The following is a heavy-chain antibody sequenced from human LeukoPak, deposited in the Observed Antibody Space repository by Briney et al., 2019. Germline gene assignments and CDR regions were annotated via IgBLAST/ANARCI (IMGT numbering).Heavy chain of an antibody. V-gene: IGHV4-30-4*08. CDR1: GGSISSGDYY. CDR3: ARKFHGDYDDAFDI. J-gene: IGHJ3*02. Sequence: PSETLSLTCTVSGGSISSGDYYWSWIRQPPGKGLEWIGYIYYSGSTYYNPSLKSRVTISVDTSKNQFSLKLSSVTAADTAVYYCARKFHGDYDDAFDIWGQGTMVTVSS. D-gene: IGHD4-17*01. CDR2: IYYSGST.